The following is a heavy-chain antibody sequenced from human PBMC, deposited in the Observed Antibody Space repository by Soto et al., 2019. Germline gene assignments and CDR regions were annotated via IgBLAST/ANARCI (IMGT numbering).Heavy chain of an antibody. CDR1: GFSLSTSGVG. V-gene: IGHV2-5*02. CDR2: IYWDDDK. D-gene: IGHD3-3*01. Sequence: QITLKESGPTLVKPTQTLTLTCTFSGFSLSTSGVGVGWIRQPPGKALEWLALIYWDDDKRYSPSLKSRLTITKDTSKNQVVLTMTNMDPVDTATYYCVRRNYDFWSGYPTREFDYWGQGTLVTVSS. J-gene: IGHJ4*02. CDR3: VRRNYDFWSGYPTREFDY.